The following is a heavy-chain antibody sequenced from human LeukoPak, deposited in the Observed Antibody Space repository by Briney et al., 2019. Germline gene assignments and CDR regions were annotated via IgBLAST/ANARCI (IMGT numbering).Heavy chain of an antibody. V-gene: IGHV1-18*04. CDR3: ARYVRARTYYYGMDV. D-gene: IGHD3-16*01. CDR1: GYTFTSYG. J-gene: IGHJ6*04. Sequence: GASVKVSCKASGYTFTSYGISWVRQAPGQGLEWMGWISAYNGNTNYAQKLQGRVTMTTGTSTSTAYMELRSLRSDDTAVYYCARYVRARTYYYGMDVWGKGTTVTVSS. CDR2: ISAYNGNT.